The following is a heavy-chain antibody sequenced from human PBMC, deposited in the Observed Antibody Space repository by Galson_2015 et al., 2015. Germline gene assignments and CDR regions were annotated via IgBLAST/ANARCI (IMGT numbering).Heavy chain of an antibody. D-gene: IGHD1-26*01. CDR3: ARRRPSYVADY. Sequence: ATLSLTCAVYGGSFSGYYWSWLRPPPGKGLEWIGEINHSGSTNYNPSLKSRVTISVDKSKNQFSLRLSSVTAADTAVYYCARRRPSYVADYWGQGTLVTVSS. J-gene: IGHJ4*02. CDR2: INHSGST. CDR1: GGSFSGYY. V-gene: IGHV4-34*01.